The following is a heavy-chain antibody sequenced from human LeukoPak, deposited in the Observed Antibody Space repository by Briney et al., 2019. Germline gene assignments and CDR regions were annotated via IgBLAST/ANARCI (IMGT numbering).Heavy chain of an antibody. CDR3: ARGEQLFDY. V-gene: IGHV4-34*01. CDR1: GGSISSYY. J-gene: IGHJ4*02. CDR2: INHSRST. D-gene: IGHD6-13*01. Sequence: ETLSLTCTVSGGSISSYYWSWIRQPPGKGLEWIGEINHSRSTNYNPSLKSRVTISVDTSKNQFSLKLSSVTAADTAVYYCARGEQLFDYWGQGTLVTVSS.